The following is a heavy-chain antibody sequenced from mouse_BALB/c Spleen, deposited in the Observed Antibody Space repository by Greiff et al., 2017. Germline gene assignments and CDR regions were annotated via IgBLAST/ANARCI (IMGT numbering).Heavy chain of an antibody. CDR3: ARATMTTSGFAY. V-gene: IGHV3-2*02. Sequence: VQLKESGPGLVKPSQSLSLTCTVTGYSITSDYAWNWIRQFPGNKLEWMGYISYSGSTSYNPSLKSRISITRDTSKNQFFLQLNSVTTEDTATYYCARATMTTSGFAYWGQGTLVTVSA. J-gene: IGHJ3*01. CDR2: ISYSGST. D-gene: IGHD2-4*01. CDR1: GYSITSDYA.